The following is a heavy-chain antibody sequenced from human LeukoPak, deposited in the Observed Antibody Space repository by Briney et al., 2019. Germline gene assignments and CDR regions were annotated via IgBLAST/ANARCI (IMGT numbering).Heavy chain of an antibody. D-gene: IGHD2-15*01. V-gene: IGHV1-69*06. CDR3: ARDGYCSGGSCFRSAFDI. Sequence: PVASVKVSCKASGGTFSSYAISWVRQAPGEGLEWMGGIIPIFGTANYAQKFQGRVTITADKSTSTAYMELSSLRSEDMAVYYCARDGYCSGGSCFRSAFDIWGQGTMVTVSS. J-gene: IGHJ3*02. CDR1: GGTFSSYA. CDR2: IIPIFGTA.